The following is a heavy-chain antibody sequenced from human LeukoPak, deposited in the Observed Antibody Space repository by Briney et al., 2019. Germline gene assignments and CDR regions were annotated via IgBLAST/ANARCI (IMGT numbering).Heavy chain of an antibody. CDR1: GFTFSSYA. V-gene: IGHV3-30-3*01. D-gene: IGHD1-1*01. CDR2: ISYDGSNK. Sequence: GGSLRLSCAASGFTFSSYAMHWVRQAPGKGLEWVAVISYDGSNKYYADSVKGRFTISRDNSKNTLYLQMNSLRAEDTAVYCCARDQGTGWFDPWGQGTLVTVSS. J-gene: IGHJ5*02. CDR3: ARDQGTGWFDP.